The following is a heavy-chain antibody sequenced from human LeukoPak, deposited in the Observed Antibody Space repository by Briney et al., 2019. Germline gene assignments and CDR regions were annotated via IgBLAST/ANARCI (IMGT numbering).Heavy chain of an antibody. Sequence: GGSLRLSCAASGFTVSNNYMSWVRQAPGKGLEWVSVLYSGGATDYADFVKGRFTISRDISKNTLYLQMNSLRAEDTAVYYCASPGPTNPYYYDTSGSYWGVFDLWGQGTMVTVSS. CDR1: GFTVSNNY. V-gene: IGHV3-53*01. J-gene: IGHJ3*01. CDR2: LYSGGAT. D-gene: IGHD3-22*01. CDR3: ASPGPTNPYYYDTSGSYWGVFDL.